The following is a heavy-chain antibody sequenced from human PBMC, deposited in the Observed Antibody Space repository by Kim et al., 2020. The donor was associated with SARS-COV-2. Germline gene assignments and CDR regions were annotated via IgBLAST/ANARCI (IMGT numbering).Heavy chain of an antibody. CDR3: ARGRYYYDSSGIYYFDY. D-gene: IGHD3-22*01. Sequence: RKSRGTISVDTSKNQFSLKLSSVTAADTAVYYCARGRYYYDSSGIYYFDYWGQGTLVTVSS. J-gene: IGHJ4*02. V-gene: IGHV4-34*01.